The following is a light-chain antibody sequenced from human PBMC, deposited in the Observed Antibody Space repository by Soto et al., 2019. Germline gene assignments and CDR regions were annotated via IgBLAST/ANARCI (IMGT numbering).Light chain of an antibody. J-gene: IGLJ2*01. CDR1: SSNIGSNY. Sequence: QSVLTQPPSASGTPGQRVTISCSGSSSNIGSNYVYWYQQLPGTAPKLLIYRNNQRPSGVPDRFSGFKSGTSASLAISGLRSEDEADYYCAAWDDSLSGQVFGGGTKLTVL. CDR2: RNN. CDR3: AAWDDSLSGQV. V-gene: IGLV1-47*01.